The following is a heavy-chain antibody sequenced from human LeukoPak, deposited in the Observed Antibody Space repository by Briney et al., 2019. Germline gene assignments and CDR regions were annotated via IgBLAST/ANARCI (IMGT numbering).Heavy chain of an antibody. J-gene: IGHJ4*02. Sequence: PGGSLKISCRASGYSFTSYWIAWGRPMPGQGLEWMGVIYPRGSDAKYSPSFQGQLTISADKSINTAYLQWSRLKASDTAMYYCAKVGPSNSSDYWGEGTLVTVSS. D-gene: IGHD6-13*01. CDR3: AKVGPSNSSDY. V-gene: IGHV5-51*01. CDR1: GYSFTSYW. CDR2: IYPRGSDA.